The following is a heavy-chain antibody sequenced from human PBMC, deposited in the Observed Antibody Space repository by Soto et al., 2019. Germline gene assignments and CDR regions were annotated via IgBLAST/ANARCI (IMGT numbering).Heavy chain of an antibody. D-gene: IGHD2-15*01. Sequence: QVQLVESGGGVVQPGRSLRLSCAASGFTFSSYAMHWVRQAPGKGLEWVAVISYDGSNKYYADSVKGRFTISRDNSKNTLYLQMNSLRAEDTAVYYCAKGGCSGGSCYYYYYGMDVWGQGTTVTVSS. V-gene: IGHV3-30*04. CDR2: ISYDGSNK. J-gene: IGHJ6*02. CDR3: AKGGCSGGSCYYYYYGMDV. CDR1: GFTFSSYA.